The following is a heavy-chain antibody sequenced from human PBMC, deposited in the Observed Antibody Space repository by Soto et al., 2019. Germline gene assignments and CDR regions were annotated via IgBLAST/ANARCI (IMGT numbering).Heavy chain of an antibody. CDR3: ASLPATSDFDY. J-gene: IGHJ4*02. CDR2: IYHSGST. V-gene: IGHV4-4*02. Sequence: SETLSLTCGVSGGSISSSNWWSWVRQPPGKGLEWIGEIYHSGSTNYNPSLKSRVTISVDKSKNQFSLKLSSVTAADTAVYYCASLPATSDFDYWGQGTLVTVSS. D-gene: IGHD2-2*01. CDR1: GGSISSSNW.